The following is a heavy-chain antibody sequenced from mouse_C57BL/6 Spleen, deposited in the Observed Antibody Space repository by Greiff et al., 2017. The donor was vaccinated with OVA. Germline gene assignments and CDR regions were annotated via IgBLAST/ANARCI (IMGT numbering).Heavy chain of an antibody. CDR2: IHPNSGST. J-gene: IGHJ4*01. D-gene: IGHD3-2*02. Sequence: VQLLQPGAELVKPGASVKLSCKASGYTFTSYWMHWVQQTPGQGLEWIGLIHPNSGSTNYNEKFKSKATLTVDKTSSTAYMQLSSLTSEDAEDYYCAKMAAQASLDYWGQGTSVTVSS. V-gene: IGHV1-64*01. CDR1: GYTFTSYW. CDR3: AKMAAQASLDY.